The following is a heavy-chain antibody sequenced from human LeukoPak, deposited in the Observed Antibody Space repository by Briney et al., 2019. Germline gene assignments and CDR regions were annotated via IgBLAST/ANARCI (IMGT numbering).Heavy chain of an antibody. J-gene: IGHJ5*02. V-gene: IGHV1-69*01. CDR1: GGTFSSYA. CDR2: IIPIFGTA. Sequence: SVKVSCKASGGTFSSYAISWVRQAPEQGLEWMGGIIPIFGTANYAQKFQGRVTITADESTSTAYMELSSLRSEDTAVYYCARDLRGSGSYSGIWFDPWGQGTLVTVSS. CDR3: ARDLRGSGSYSGIWFDP. D-gene: IGHD1-26*01.